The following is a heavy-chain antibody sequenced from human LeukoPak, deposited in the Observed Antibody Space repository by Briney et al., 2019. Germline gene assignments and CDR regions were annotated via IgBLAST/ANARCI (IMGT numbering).Heavy chain of an antibody. J-gene: IGHJ3*02. V-gene: IGHV3-23*01. D-gene: IGHD3-22*01. CDR1: GFTFSSYA. Sequence: PGGSLRLSCAASGFTFSSYAMSWVRQAPGKGLEWVSAISGSGGSTYYADSVKGRFTISRDNSKNTLYLQMNSLRAEDTAVYYCAKVHDYYDPAVLWPNAFDIWGQGTMVTVSS. CDR2: ISGSGGST. CDR3: AKVHDYYDPAVLWPNAFDI.